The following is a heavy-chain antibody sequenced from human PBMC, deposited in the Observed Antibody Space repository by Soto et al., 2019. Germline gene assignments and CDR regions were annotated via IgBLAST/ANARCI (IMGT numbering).Heavy chain of an antibody. V-gene: IGHV3-73*01. CDR2: IRSKANSYAT. CDR3: TTTPSTVTSYYYYYGMDV. J-gene: IGHJ6*02. Sequence: QLGGSLRLSCAASGFTFSGSAMHWVRQASGKGLEWVGRIRSKANSYATAYAASVKGRFTISRDDSKNTAYLQMNSLKTEDTAVYYCTTTPSTVTSYYYYYGMDVWGQGTTVTVSS. D-gene: IGHD4-4*01. CDR1: GFTFSGSA.